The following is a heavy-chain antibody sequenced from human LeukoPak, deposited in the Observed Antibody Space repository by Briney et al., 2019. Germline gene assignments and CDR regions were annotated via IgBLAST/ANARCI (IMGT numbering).Heavy chain of an antibody. Sequence: SETLSLTCSVSGGSISTYYWSWIRQTPGKGLEQIGYIYNSGSTNYNPSLEGRVTMSIDTSKNQFSLKLSSVTAADTAVYYCTRGGYYEPIDSGGQGTLVTVSS. CDR3: TRGGYYEPIDS. D-gene: IGHD3-22*01. CDR1: GGSISTYY. V-gene: IGHV4-59*01. CDR2: IYNSGST. J-gene: IGHJ4*02.